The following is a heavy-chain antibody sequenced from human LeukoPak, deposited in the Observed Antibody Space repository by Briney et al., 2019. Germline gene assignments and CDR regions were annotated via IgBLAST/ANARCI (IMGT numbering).Heavy chain of an antibody. CDR2: IYSGGST. V-gene: IGHV3-53*01. CDR3: ARERVYSKVTYGMDV. Sequence: GGSLRLSCAASGFTVSSNYMSWVRQAPGKGLEWVSVIYSGGSTYYADSVKGRFTISRDNSKNTLYLQMNSLRAEDTAVYYCARERVYSKVTYGMDVWGQGTLVTVSS. J-gene: IGHJ6*02. D-gene: IGHD4-11*01. CDR1: GFTVSSNY.